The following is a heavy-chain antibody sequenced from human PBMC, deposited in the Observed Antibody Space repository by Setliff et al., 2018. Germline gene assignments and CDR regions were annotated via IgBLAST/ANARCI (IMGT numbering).Heavy chain of an antibody. CDR1: GYSISSDYY. CDR3: ARALGYCSRTSCYADAFDI. V-gene: IGHV4-38-2*01. J-gene: IGHJ3*02. CDR2: MYHSGST. Sequence: PSETLSLTCAVSGYSISSDYYWGWIRQPPGKGLEWIGSMYHSGSTYYNPSLKSRVTISVDTSKNQFSLKLNYVTAADTAVDYCARALGYCSRTSCYADAFDIWGQGTMVTVSS. D-gene: IGHD2-2*01.